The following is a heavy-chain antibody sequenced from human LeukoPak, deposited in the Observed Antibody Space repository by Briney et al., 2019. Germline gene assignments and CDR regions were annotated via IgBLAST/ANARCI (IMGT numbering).Heavy chain of an antibody. CDR2: IKQDGSEK. CDR3: ARADYSSGWYGWVDYYYYMDV. CDR1: GFTFSSYW. Sequence: GGSLRLSCAASGFTFSSYWMSWVRQAPGKGLEWVANIKQDGSEKYYVDPVKGRFTISRDNAKNSLYLQMNSLRAEDTAVYYCARADYSSGWYGWVDYYYYMDVWGKGTTVTVSS. J-gene: IGHJ6*03. V-gene: IGHV3-7*01. D-gene: IGHD6-19*01.